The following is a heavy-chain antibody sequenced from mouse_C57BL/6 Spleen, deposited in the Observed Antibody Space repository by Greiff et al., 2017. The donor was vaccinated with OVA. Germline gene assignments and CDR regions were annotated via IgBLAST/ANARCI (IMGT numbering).Heavy chain of an antibody. Sequence: EVHLVESGGGLVKPGGSLKLSCAASGFTFSDYGMHWVRQAPEKGLEWVAYISSGSSTIYYADTVKGRFTISRDNAKNTLFLQMTILMSEDASMYYGARDDYYGLYYAMDYWGQGTSVTVSS. CDR1: GFTFSDYG. CDR3: ARDDYYGLYYAMDY. J-gene: IGHJ4*01. V-gene: IGHV5-17*01. CDR2: ISSGSSTI. D-gene: IGHD1-1*01.